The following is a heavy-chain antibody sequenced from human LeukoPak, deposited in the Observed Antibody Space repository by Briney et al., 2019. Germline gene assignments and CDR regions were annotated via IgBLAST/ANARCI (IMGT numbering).Heavy chain of an antibody. CDR3: ARDRAQIRYCSSTSCYKLIDY. CDR2: INPNSGGT. V-gene: IGHV1-2*02. J-gene: IGHJ4*02. CDR1: GYTFTGYY. D-gene: IGHD2-2*01. Sequence: ASVKVSRKASGYTFTGYYMHWVRQAPGQGLEWMGWINPNSGGTNYAQKFQGRVTMTRDTSISTAYMELSRLRSDDTAVYYCARDRAQIRYCSSTSCYKLIDYWGQGTLVTVSS.